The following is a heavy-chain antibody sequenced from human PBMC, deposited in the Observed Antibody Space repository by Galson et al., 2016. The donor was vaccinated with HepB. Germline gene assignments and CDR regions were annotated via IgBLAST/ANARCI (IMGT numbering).Heavy chain of an antibody. CDR1: GFNFSIYW. Sequence: SLRLSCAASGFNFSIYWMTWVRQAPGKGLEWVANIKQDGSAKYFVDSVKGRFTASRDNAKNSLYLHMNSLRAEDSAVYYCVRARGFGYWGLGALVTVSS. V-gene: IGHV3-7*03. CDR2: IKQDGSAK. CDR3: VRARGFGY. J-gene: IGHJ4*02.